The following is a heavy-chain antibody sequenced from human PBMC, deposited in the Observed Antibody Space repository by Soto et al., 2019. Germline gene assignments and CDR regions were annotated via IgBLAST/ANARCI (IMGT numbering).Heavy chain of an antibody. CDR1: GFTFRAYS. D-gene: IGHD2-15*01. V-gene: IGHV3-21*06. J-gene: IGHJ4*02. CDR3: VRDLLEGYGHARQPDY. CDR2: ITSSNTYI. Sequence: GSLRLSCVASGFTFRAYSMSWVRQAPGQGLEWVASITSSNTYIYYTRSVEGRFTISRDDAKNSLHLQMNTLRAEDTAVYYCVRDLLEGYGHARQPDYWGQGTLVTVSS.